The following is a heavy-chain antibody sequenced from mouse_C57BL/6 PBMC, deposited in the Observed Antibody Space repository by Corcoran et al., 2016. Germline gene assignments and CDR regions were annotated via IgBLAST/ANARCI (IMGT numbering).Heavy chain of an antibody. V-gene: IGHV14-3*01. CDR3: ARYDDYGSSSVIDY. Sequence: EVQLQQSVAERVRPGASVKLSCTASGFNIKNTYMHWVQQSPEQGLEWIGRIDPANGNTKYATKFQGKATITADTYSNTAYLQLSSLTSEDTAIYYCARYDDYGSSSVIDYWGQGTSVNVSS. J-gene: IGHJ4*01. D-gene: IGHD1-1*01. CDR2: IDPANGNT. CDR1: GFNIKNTY.